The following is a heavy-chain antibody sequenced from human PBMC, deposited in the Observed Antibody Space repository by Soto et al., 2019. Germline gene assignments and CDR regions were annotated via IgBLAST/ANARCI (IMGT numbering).Heavy chain of an antibody. D-gene: IGHD3-9*01. Sequence: EVHLVESGGGLVKPGGSLRLSCAASEFTFSTYSMNWVRQAPGKGLEWVSSISRTSSFIYYADSVKGRFTISRVNSKNSLYLQMNSLRAEDTAVYYCARDYDILTGYAFDIWGQGTMVTVSP. J-gene: IGHJ3*02. V-gene: IGHV3-21*01. CDR2: ISRTSSFI. CDR3: ARDYDILTGYAFDI. CDR1: EFTFSTYS.